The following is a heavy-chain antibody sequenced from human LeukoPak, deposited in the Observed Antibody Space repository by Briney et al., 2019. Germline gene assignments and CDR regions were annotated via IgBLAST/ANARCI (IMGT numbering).Heavy chain of an antibody. V-gene: IGHV4-59*08. D-gene: IGHD2-8*02. CDR1: GGSISSYY. J-gene: IGHJ4*02. CDR3: AGTGGYPSRFDY. CDR2: IYYSGST. Sequence: SETLSLTCTVSGGSISSYYWSWIRQPPGKGLEWIGYIYYSGSTNYNPSLKSRVTISVDTSKNQFSLKLSSVTAADTAVYYCAGTGGYPSRFDYWGQGTLVTVSS.